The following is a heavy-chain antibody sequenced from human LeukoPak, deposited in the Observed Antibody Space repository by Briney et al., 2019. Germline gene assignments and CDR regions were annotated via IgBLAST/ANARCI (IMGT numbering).Heavy chain of an antibody. CDR1: GFTFSSYA. D-gene: IGHD6-19*01. CDR2: ISGSGGST. CDR3: ATRILYSSGWPVLDY. Sequence: PGGSLRLSCAASGFTFSSYAMSWVRQAPGKGLEWVSAISGSGGSTYYADSVKGRFTISRDNSKNTLYLQMNSLRAEDTAVYYCATRILYSSGWPVLDYWGQGTLVTVSS. V-gene: IGHV3-23*01. J-gene: IGHJ4*02.